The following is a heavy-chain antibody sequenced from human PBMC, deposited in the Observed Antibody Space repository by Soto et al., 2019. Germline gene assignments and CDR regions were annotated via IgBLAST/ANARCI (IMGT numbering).Heavy chain of an antibody. CDR2: ISSSSYI. V-gene: IGHV3-21*01. D-gene: IGHD5-18*01. J-gene: IGHJ6*02. CDR1: GFTFSSYS. CDR3: ARDRRGYVDTSGMDV. Sequence: GGSLRLSCAASGFTFSSYSMNWVRQAPGKGLEWVSSISSSSYIYYADSVKGRFTISRDNAKNSLYLQMNSLRAEDTAVYYCARDRRGYVDTSGMDVWGQGTTVTVSS.